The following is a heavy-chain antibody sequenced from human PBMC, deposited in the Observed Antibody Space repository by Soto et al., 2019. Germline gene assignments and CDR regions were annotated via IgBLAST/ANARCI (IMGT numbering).Heavy chain of an antibody. D-gene: IGHD2-15*01. CDR2: ISSSGSTI. Sequence: GGSLRLSCASSGFPFSAFSMNWVRQAPGKGLEWVAYISSSGSTIYYADSVKGRFAISRDNARTSLYLQMDSLRDEDTAVYYCAREGGRHCSPSRCYNAFDIWGQGTTVTVSS. V-gene: IGHV3-48*02. CDR3: AREGGRHCSPSRCYNAFDI. J-gene: IGHJ3*02. CDR1: GFPFSAFS.